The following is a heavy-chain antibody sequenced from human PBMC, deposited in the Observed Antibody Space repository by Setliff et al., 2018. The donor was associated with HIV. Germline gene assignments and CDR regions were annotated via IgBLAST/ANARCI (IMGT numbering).Heavy chain of an antibody. D-gene: IGHD7-27*01. CDR1: EYTFIDYF. Sequence: ASVKVSCKAFEYTFIDYFIHWVRQAPGQGLEWMGWISPYNGDTKILQKSHGTVTMPRSTSIHTAYLEFSGLRSDDTAVYYFSSQLSNSLDFWGQGALVTVSS. CDR3: SSQLSNSLDF. CDR2: ISPYNGDT. J-gene: IGHJ4*02. V-gene: IGHV1-2*02.